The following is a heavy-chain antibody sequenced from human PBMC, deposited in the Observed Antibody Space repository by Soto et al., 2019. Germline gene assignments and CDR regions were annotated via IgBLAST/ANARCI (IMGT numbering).Heavy chain of an antibody. V-gene: IGHV1-2*02. CDR2: INPATGAA. J-gene: IGHJ3*02. Sequence: QLHLVQSGAVVKKPGASVTVSCSASGYPVTAYYMHWVRQAPGRGLEWMGGINPATGAAKYTQTFRGRVTMARDTSTSTVFMKPGGPTSEDPAVFHWARGGGVGVAGSAAFDMWGQGTLVTVSS. CDR1: GYPVTAYY. D-gene: IGHD3-3*01. CDR3: ARGGGVGVAGSAAFDM.